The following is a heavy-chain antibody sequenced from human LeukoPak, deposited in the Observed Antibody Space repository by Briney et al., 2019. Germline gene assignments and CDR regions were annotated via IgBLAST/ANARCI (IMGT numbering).Heavy chain of an antibody. CDR2: IQSDGSYI. D-gene: IGHD3-16*01. CDR3: VKDLPVLHS. CDR1: GFIFNSFA. J-gene: IGHJ4*02. V-gene: IGHV3-30*02. Sequence: GGSLRLSCAASGFIFNSFAMHWVRQAPGKGLEHLAFIQSDGSYIYYADSVKGRFTISRDNSRNALYPQMNGLRDDDTAVYYCVKDLPVLHSWGQGTLVIVSS.